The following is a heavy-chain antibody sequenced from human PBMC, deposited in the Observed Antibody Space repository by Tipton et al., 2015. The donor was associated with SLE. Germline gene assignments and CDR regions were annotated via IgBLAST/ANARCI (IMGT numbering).Heavy chain of an antibody. J-gene: IGHJ3*02. CDR3: ASQYSGSFDAFDI. CDR1: GGSISSHY. D-gene: IGHD1-26*01. Sequence: LRLSCTVSGGSISSHYWSWIRQPPGKGLEWIGYIYYSGSTNYNPSLKGRVTISVDTSKNQFSLKLSSVTAADTAVYYCASQYSGSFDAFDIWGQGTMVTVSS. V-gene: IGHV4-59*11. CDR2: IYYSGST.